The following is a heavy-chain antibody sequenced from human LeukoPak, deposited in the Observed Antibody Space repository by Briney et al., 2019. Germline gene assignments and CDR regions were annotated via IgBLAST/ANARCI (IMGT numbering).Heavy chain of an antibody. Sequence: PSETLSLTCTVSGGSISSYYWSWTRQPAGKGLEWIGRIYTSGSTNYNPSLKSRVTMSVDTSKNQFSLKLSSVTAADTAVYYCARDSSVYYYDSSGYYPYNWFDPWGQGTLVTVSS. CDR1: GGSISSYY. D-gene: IGHD3-22*01. J-gene: IGHJ5*02. V-gene: IGHV4-4*07. CDR2: IYTSGST. CDR3: ARDSSVYYYDSSGYYPYNWFDP.